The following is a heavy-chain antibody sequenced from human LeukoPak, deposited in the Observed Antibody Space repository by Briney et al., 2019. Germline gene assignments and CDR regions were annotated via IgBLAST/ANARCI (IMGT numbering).Heavy chain of an antibody. CDR3: ARGHHFWSGFYYFEY. V-gene: IGHV3-7*04. Sequence: GGSLRLSCAASEFTFSNYWMNWVRQAPGKGLEWVANIKHDGSEKYYVDSVRGRFTISRDNTKKSLYLKMNSLRADDTAVYYCARGHHFWSGFYYFEYWGQGSLVIVSS. CDR1: EFTFSNYW. D-gene: IGHD3-3*02. J-gene: IGHJ4*02. CDR2: IKHDGSEK.